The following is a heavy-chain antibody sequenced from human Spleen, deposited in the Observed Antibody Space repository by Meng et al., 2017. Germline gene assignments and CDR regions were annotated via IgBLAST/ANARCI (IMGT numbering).Heavy chain of an antibody. Sequence: ASVKVSCKASGYTFSNYGISWVRQAPGEGLEWMGWISTYNGNTNYAQKVQGRVTMTTDTSTSTAYMELRSLRSDDTAMFYCARNTYGDRDAFDIWGQGTMVTVSS. J-gene: IGHJ3*02. V-gene: IGHV1-18*01. CDR3: ARNTYGDRDAFDI. CDR1: GYTFSNYG. CDR2: ISTYNGNT. D-gene: IGHD3-16*01.